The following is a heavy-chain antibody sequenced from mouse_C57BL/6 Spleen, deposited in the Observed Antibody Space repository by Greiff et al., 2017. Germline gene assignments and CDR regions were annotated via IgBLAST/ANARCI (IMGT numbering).Heavy chain of an antibody. CDR1: GFSFSSYT. CDR2: ISGCGGNT. J-gene: IGHJ4*01. CDR3: ARRTEAMDY. Sequence: EVMLVESGGGLVKPGGSLKLSCAASGFSFSSYTMSWVRQTPEKRLEWVATISGCGGNTYYPDSVKGRFTISRDNAKNTLYLQMSSLRSEDTALYYCARRTEAMDYWGQGTSVTVSS. V-gene: IGHV5-9*01.